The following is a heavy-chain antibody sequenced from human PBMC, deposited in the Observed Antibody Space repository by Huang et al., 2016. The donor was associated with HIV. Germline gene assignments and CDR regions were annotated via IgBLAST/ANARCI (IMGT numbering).Heavy chain of an antibody. CDR2: ISPCFGTP. J-gene: IGHJ4*02. Sequence: QVQLVQSGAEVKKPGSSVKFSCKASGDTFNNYGISWVRQAPGQGLEWMGGISPCFGTPDYAQGFQGRVTITADESTTTVYMELSSLRSEDMAIYDCARDGGANVEGAMSHFDFWGQGTQVTVSS. D-gene: IGHD1-26*01. CDR1: GDTFNNYG. CDR3: ARDGGANVEGAMSHFDF. V-gene: IGHV1-69*13.